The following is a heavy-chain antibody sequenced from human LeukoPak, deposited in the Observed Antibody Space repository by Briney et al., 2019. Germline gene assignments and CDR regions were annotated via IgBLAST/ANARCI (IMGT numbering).Heavy chain of an antibody. V-gene: IGHV3-15*01. CDR3: TTAGSGYSYL. Sequence: GGSLRLSCAASGFTFSNAWMNWVRQAPGKGLEWVGCIKSKTDGGTTDYAAPVKGRFTISRDDSKNTLYLQMNSLKTEDTAVYYCTTAGSGYSYLWGQGTLVTVSS. CDR2: IKSKTDGGTT. CDR1: GFTFSNAW. J-gene: IGHJ4*02. D-gene: IGHD5-18*01.